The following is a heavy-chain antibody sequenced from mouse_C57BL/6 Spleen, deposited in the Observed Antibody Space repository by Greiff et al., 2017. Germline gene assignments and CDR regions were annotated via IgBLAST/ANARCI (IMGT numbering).Heavy chain of an antibody. CDR2: IHPSDSDT. V-gene: IGHV1-74*01. CDR3: ARALYYYGSHYYAMDY. CDR1: GYTFTSYW. J-gene: IGHJ4*01. Sequence: QVQLQQPGAELVKPGASVKVSCKASGYTFTSYWMHWVKQRPGQGLEWIGRIHPSDSDTNYNQKFKGKATLTVDQSSSTAYMQLNSLTSEDSAVYYCARALYYYGSHYYAMDYWGQGTSVTVSS. D-gene: IGHD1-1*01.